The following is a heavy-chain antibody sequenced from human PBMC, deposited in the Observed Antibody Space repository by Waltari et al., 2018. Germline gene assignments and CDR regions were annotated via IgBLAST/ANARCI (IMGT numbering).Heavy chain of an antibody. J-gene: IGHJ4*02. D-gene: IGHD3-16*01. CDR3: ARGSAYYVRVWDL. Sequence: EVEVLESGGGLVQPGGSLGLTCAASGFTFGSHAMNWGRQAPGKGLEWVSGINGYGDNTYYADSVRGRFTISRDNSKNTLNLEMNNVRVDDTAVYYCARGSAYYVRVWDLWGPGTLVTVSS. CDR1: GFTFGSHA. CDR2: INGYGDNT. V-gene: IGHV3-23*01.